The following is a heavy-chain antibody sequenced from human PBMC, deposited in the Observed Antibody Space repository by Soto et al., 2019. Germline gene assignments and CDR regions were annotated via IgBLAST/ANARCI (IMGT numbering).Heavy chain of an antibody. Sequence: SLKLSSKAAGRPFGSHASRWVRQSPGQGLEWMGGIIPILGTANYAQKFQGRATITADESTSTAYMELSRLRCEDTAVYYCARMEDCSSLSCYGDYYGLDVWAPGTTV. J-gene: IGHJ6*02. V-gene: IGHV1-69*13. D-gene: IGHD2-2*01. CDR3: ARMEDCSSLSCYGDYYGLDV. CDR1: GRPFGSHA. CDR2: IIPILGTA.